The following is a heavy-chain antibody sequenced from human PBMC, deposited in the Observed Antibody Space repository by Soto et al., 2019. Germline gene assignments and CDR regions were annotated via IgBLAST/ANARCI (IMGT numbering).Heavy chain of an antibody. D-gene: IGHD3-3*01. Sequence: ASVKVSCKASGYTFTSYDINWVRLATGQGLEWMGWMNPNSGNTGYAQKFQGRVTMTRNTSISTAYMELSSLRSEDTAVYYCARGVSRYYDFWSGYLNYYYYMDVWGKGTTVTVSS. CDR3: ARGVSRYYDFWSGYLNYYYYMDV. V-gene: IGHV1-8*01. CDR1: GYTFTSYD. CDR2: MNPNSGNT. J-gene: IGHJ6*03.